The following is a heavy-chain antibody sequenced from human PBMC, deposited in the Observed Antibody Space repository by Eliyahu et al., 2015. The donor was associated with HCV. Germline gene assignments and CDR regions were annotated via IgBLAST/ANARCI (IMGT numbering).Heavy chain of an antibody. D-gene: IGHD2-21*02. CDR3: AKVWRDDSYGDPYRYFDF. CDR1: GFPFRNYW. CDR2: IKXDGVET. J-gene: IGHJ4*02. Sequence: EEQLVASXGGLVXPGGSLRLSCVGSGFPFRNYWMSWVRQAPGKGLEWVAXIKXDGVETFYVESVKGRFTISRDNAKNSLYLQMNSLTVEDTAVYSCAKVWRDDSYGDPYRYFDFWGQGTLVAVSS. V-gene: IGHV3-7*01.